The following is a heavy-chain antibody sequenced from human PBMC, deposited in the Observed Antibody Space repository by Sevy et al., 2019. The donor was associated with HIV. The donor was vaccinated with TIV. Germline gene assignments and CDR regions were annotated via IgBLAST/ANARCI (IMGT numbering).Heavy chain of an antibody. J-gene: IGHJ6*02. Sequence: GSLRLSCTASGFPFSSYDMNWVRQAPGQGLEWISSISSSSNFVYQADSVKGRFTMSRDNAKNSLFLQMNSLTVEDTAVYYCARDRGVPRTRGSYQYGMDVWGQGTTVTVSS. CDR3: ARDRGVPRTRGSYQYGMDV. CDR1: GFPFSSYD. CDR2: ISSSSNFV. V-gene: IGHV3-21*06. D-gene: IGHD3-16*01.